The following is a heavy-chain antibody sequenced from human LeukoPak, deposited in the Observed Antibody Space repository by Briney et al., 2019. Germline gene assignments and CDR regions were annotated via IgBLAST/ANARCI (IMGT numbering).Heavy chain of an antibody. D-gene: IGHD2-2*01. Sequence: SETLSLTCTVSGGSISSYYWSWIRQPPGKGLEWIGYIYYSGSTNYNPSLKSRVTISVDTSKNQFSLKLSSVTGADTAVDYCASSAGRYCSSTRCPNFNWFDPWGQGTLVTVSS. CDR2: IYYSGST. V-gene: IGHV4-59*01. CDR1: GGSISSYY. J-gene: IGHJ5*02. CDR3: ASSAGRYCSSTRCPNFNWFDP.